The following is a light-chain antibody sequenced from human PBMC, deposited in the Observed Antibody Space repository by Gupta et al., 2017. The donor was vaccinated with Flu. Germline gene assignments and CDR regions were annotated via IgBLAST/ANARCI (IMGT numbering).Light chain of an antibody. CDR3: QQYDNTART. V-gene: IGKV4-1*01. CDR2: WAS. Sequence: SLGERAAINCKSSQSGLHSSNNKNYLAWYQQKPGQPPKLLIYWASTRESGVPDRFSGRGSGTDFTLTISSLQAEDVAVYYCQQYDNTARTFGQGTKVEIK. J-gene: IGKJ1*01. CDR1: QSGLHSSNNKNY.